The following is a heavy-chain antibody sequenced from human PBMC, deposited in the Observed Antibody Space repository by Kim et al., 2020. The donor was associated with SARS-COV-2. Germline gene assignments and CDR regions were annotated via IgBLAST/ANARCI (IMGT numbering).Heavy chain of an antibody. J-gene: IGHJ5*02. D-gene: IGHD2-15*01. Sequence: AYAASVKGRFTNSRDDSKNTAYLQMNSLKTEDTAVYYCTRPHCSGGSCPSWGQGTLVTVSS. V-gene: IGHV3-73*01. CDR3: TRPHCSGGSCPS.